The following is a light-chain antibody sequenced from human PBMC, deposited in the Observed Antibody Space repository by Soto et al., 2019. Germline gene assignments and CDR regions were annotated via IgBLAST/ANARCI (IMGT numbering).Light chain of an antibody. V-gene: IGKV1-27*01. CDR2: AAS. J-gene: IGKJ5*01. Sequence: IQMNQSPSSLSASVGDRVTISCRASQGIGNALGWYQQKPGKPPQLLIYAASTLQSGVPSRFSGSGSGTDFTLTISGLQPEDLATYYCQSYNTARPTFGHGTLLEIK. CDR3: QSYNTARPT. CDR1: QGIGNA.